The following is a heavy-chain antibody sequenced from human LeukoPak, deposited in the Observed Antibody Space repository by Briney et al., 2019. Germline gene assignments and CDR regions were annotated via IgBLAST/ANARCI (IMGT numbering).Heavy chain of an antibody. Sequence: SETLSLTRAVSGDSFSSHYWTWVRQPPGRGLEWIGYVSYIGSTNYNPSLKSRVTISVDTSKNQFSLKLSSVTAADTAVYYCARDPTTVTKGLDIWGQGTMVTVSS. D-gene: IGHD4-17*01. CDR3: ARDPTTVTKGLDI. CDR2: VSYIGST. V-gene: IGHV4-59*11. J-gene: IGHJ3*02. CDR1: GDSFSSHY.